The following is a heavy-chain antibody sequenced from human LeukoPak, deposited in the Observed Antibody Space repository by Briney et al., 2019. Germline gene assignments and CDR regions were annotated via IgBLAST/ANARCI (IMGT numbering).Heavy chain of an antibody. CDR2: IYRGGST. D-gene: IGHD6-19*01. CDR1: GFTVSSNY. J-gene: IGHJ4*02. CDR3: ARVCSGWSSSYYFDH. V-gene: IGHV3-66*01. Sequence: GGSLRLSCAASGFTVSSNYMSWVRQAPGGGLEWVSIIYRGGSTCYSDSVKGRFTISRDTSKNALYLQMNCLRAEDMAVYYCARVCSGWSSSYYFDHWGPGALVTVSS.